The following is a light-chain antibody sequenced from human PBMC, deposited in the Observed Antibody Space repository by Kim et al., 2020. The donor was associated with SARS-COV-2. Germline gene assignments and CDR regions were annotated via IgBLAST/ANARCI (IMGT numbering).Light chain of an antibody. CDR2: TAA. V-gene: IGLV7-43*01. Sequence: TVSLTCASSTDEVHSDHFPNWVQPKPGQVPRTLIYTAANKHSWTPARFSGSLLGGKAALTVSGVQPEDEADYYCLLFCSGSWIFGVGTQLTVL. J-gene: IGLJ2*01. CDR1: TDEVHSDHF. CDR3: LLFCSGSWI.